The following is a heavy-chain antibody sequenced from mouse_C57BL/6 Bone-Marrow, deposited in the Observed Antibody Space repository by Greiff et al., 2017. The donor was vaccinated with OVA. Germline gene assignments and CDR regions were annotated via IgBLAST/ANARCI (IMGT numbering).Heavy chain of an antibody. V-gene: IGHV5-12*01. CDR2: ISNGGGST. CDR1: GFTFSDYY. CDR3: ARQELGRWFAY. D-gene: IGHD4-1*01. J-gene: IGHJ3*01. Sequence: EVKLVESGGGLVQPGGSLKLSCAASGFTFSDYYMYWVRQTPEKRLEWVAYISNGGGSTYYPDTVKGRFTISRDNAKNTLYLQMSRLKSEDTAMYYCARQELGRWFAYWGQGTLVTVSA.